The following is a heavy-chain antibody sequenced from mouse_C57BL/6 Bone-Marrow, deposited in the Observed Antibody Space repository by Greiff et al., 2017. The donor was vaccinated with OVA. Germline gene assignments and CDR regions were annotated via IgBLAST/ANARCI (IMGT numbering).Heavy chain of an antibody. CDR2: IDPEDGDT. Sequence: VHVKQSGAELVRPGASVKLSCTASGFNIKDYYMHWVKQRPEQGLEWIGRIDPEDGDTESAPKFPGKATMTAATSAHTAYLQLSSLASEDTAVYYCIYGCDGAWFAYWGQGTLVTVSA. J-gene: IGHJ3*01. V-gene: IGHV14-1*01. CDR1: GFNIKDYY. CDR3: IYGCDGAWFAY. D-gene: IGHD2-2*01.